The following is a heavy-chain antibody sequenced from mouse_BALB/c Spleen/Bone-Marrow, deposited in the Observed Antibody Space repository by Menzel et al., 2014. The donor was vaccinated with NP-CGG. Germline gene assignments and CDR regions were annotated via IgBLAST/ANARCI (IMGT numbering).Heavy chain of an antibody. D-gene: IGHD1-1*01. V-gene: IGHV1-4*01. CDR1: GYTFFSYT. J-gene: IGHJ1*01. CDR3: ARSLRWYFDV. CDR2: INPSSGYT. Sequence: GQLLEFGAELARPGPSVKMWCKVSGYTFFSYTLHWVKPRPGRGLAWIGYINPSSGYTNYNKKFKDKATLTADKSSSTAYKQLSSLTSEDSAVYYCARSLRWYFDVWGAGTTGTVSS.